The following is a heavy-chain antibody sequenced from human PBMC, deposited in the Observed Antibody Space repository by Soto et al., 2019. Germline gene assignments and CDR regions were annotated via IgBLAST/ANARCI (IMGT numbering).Heavy chain of an antibody. CDR1: GFSLSTSGVG. J-gene: IGHJ4*02. CDR2: IYWDDDK. D-gene: IGHD3-10*01. V-gene: IGHV2-5*02. Sequence: QITLKESGPTLVKPTQTLTLTCTFSGFSLSTSGVGVGWIRQPPGKALEWLALIYWDDDKRYSPSLKSRLTITNDTSKNQVVLTMTNMDPVDTATYYCALSYYYGSGSRSYYFDYWGQGTLVTVSS. CDR3: ALSYYYGSGSRSYYFDY.